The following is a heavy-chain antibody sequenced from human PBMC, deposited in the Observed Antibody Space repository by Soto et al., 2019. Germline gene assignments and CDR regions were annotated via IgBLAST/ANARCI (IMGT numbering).Heavy chain of an antibody. D-gene: IGHD2-21*01. J-gene: IGHJ4*02. Sequence: QVQLVQSGAEVKKPGASVKVSCKASGYTFTSYDINLVRQATGQVLEWMGWMNANSGNTGYAQKFQGRVTMTRNTCISTAYMELSSLRSEDTAVYACARERAIRGFDYWGQGTLVTVSS. CDR1: GYTFTSYD. CDR2: MNANSGNT. CDR3: ARERAIRGFDY. V-gene: IGHV1-8*01.